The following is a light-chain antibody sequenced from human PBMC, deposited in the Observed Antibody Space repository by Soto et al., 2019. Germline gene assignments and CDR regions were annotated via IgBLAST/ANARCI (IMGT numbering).Light chain of an antibody. J-gene: IGKJ1*01. Sequence: IQLTLSPSTLSGSVGDRVTITCRASQSIGDLLAWYQQKPGEAPKLLIYNASYLESGVPSRFSGSGSGTEFTLTISSLQPEDLATYYCQHYSAFSVTFGQGTKVDIK. V-gene: IGKV1-5*03. CDR1: QSIGDL. CDR2: NAS. CDR3: QHYSAFSVT.